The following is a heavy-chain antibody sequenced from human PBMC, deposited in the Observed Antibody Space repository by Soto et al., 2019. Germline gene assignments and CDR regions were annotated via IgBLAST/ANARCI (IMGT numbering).Heavy chain of an antibody. D-gene: IGHD6-13*01. Sequence: QVQLVQSGAEVKKPGASVKVSCKASGYTFTSYGINWVRQAPGQGLEWMGWINTYDGNTNHAQKFQGRVTMTTDTSTSTAYMELRNLSSDDTAVYYCAASQQFDYWGQGTLSPSPQ. J-gene: IGHJ4*02. CDR2: INTYDGNT. CDR3: AASQQFDY. CDR1: GYTFTSYG. V-gene: IGHV1-18*01.